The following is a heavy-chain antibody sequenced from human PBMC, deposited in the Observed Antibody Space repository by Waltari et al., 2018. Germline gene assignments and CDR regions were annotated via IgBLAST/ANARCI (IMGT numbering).Heavy chain of an antibody. CDR2: IYYSGRT. Sequence: QLQLQESGPGLVKPSETLSLTCTVSGGSISSSSYYWGWIRQPPGKGLEWIGSIYYSGRTYYNPSLKSRVTISVDTSKNQFSLKLSSVTAADTAVYYCARGTGAHAFDIWGQGTMVTVSS. J-gene: IGHJ3*02. CDR1: GGSISSSSYY. CDR3: ARGTGAHAFDI. D-gene: IGHD3-10*01. V-gene: IGHV4-39*01.